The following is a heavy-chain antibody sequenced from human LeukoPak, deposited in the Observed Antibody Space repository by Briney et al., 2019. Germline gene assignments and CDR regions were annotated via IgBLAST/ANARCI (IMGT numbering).Heavy chain of an antibody. CDR2: MNPNSGNT. D-gene: IGHD3-22*01. J-gene: IGHJ4*02. V-gene: IGHV1-8*01. Sequence: ASVKVSCKASGYTFTSYDINWVRQATGQGLEWMGWMNPNSGNTGYAQKFQGRVTMTRNTSISTAYMELSSLRSEDTAVYYCARSLPVLVVAHFDYWGQGTLVTVSS. CDR3: ARSLPVLVVAHFDY. CDR1: GYTFTSYD.